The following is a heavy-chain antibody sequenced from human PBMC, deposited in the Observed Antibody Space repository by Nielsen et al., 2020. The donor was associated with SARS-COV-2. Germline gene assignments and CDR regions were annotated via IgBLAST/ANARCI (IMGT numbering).Heavy chain of an antibody. D-gene: IGHD6-13*01. CDR1: GFTFSSYA. V-gene: IGHV3-30-3*01. CDR3: AKDNVAAEENWFDP. J-gene: IGHJ5*02. CDR2: ISYDGSNK. Sequence: GGSLRLSCAASGFTFSSYAMHWVRQAPGKGLEWVAVISYDGSNKYYADSVKGRFTISRDNSKNTLYLQMNSLRAEDTAVYYCAKDNVAAEENWFDPWGQGTLVTVSS.